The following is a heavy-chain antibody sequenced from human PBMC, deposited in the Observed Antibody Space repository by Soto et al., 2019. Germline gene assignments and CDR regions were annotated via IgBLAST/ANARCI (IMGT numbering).Heavy chain of an antibody. CDR2: ISAYNGNT. Sequence: QVQLVQSGAEVKKPGASVKVSCKASGYTFTSYGISWVRQAPGQGLEWMGWISAYNGNTNYAQKLQGRVTMTTDTATRTAYMELRSLRSDDTAVYYCARLWFGEFPGGWFDPWGQGTLVTVSS. D-gene: IGHD3-10*01. J-gene: IGHJ5*02. CDR3: ARLWFGEFPGGWFDP. V-gene: IGHV1-18*01. CDR1: GYTFTSYG.